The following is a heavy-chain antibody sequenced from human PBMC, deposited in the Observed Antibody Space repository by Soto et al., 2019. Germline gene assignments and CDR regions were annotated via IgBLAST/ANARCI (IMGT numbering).Heavy chain of an antibody. CDR2: ITGSGGST. J-gene: IGHJ5*02. CDR3: ANELWGGHIFGGFDP. CDR1: GITFSSSA. D-gene: IGHD3-16*01. V-gene: IGHV3-23*01. Sequence: EVQLLESGGGLIQPGGSLRLSCAASGITFSSSAMSWVRQAPGKGLEWVSSITGSGGSTFYADSVKGRFTVSRDNSKNPVYLQMNSLRAEDTAVYYCANELWGGHIFGGFDPWGQGTLVTVSS.